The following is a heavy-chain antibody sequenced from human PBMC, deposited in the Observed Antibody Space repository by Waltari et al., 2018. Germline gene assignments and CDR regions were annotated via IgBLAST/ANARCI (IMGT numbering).Heavy chain of an antibody. CDR2: IKEDGSEK. J-gene: IGHJ4*02. CDR3: AKDFR. Sequence: VHLVGSGGGLVQRGGSLRLSCAASGFTFSTHWMSWVRQAPGRGLEWVANIKEDGSEKYYVDSVKGRFTISRDNAQNSLYLHMNSLRAEDTAVYYCAKDFRWGQGTVVTVSS. CDR1: GFTFSTHW. V-gene: IGHV3-7*01.